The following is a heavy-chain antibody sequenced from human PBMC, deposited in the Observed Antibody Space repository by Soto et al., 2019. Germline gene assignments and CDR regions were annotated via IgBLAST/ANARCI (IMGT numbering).Heavy chain of an antibody. D-gene: IGHD1-26*01. CDR3: ERDLGGSYYAPVDY. CDR2: ISAYNGNT. Sequence: QVQLVQSGAEVKKPGASVKVSCKASGYTFTSYGISWVRQAPGQGLEWMGWISAYNGNTKYAQKFQGRVTMTTDTSASTAYRELRSLRSDDTAVYYCERDLGGSYYAPVDYWGQGTLVTVSS. V-gene: IGHV1-18*01. J-gene: IGHJ4*02. CDR1: GYTFTSYG.